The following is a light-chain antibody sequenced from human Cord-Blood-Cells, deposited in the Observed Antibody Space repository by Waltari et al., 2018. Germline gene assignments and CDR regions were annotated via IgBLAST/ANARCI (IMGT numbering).Light chain of an antibody. J-gene: IGLJ3*02. CDR3: CSYAGSSTWV. CDR1: SSDVGSYNL. CDR2: EGS. V-gene: IGLV2-23*01. Sequence: QSALTQPASVSGSPGQSITIFCTGTSSDVGSYNLVSWYQQHPAKAPKLMIYEGSKRPSGVSNRFSGSKSGNTASLTISGLQAEDEADYYCCSYAGSSTWVFGGGTKLTVL.